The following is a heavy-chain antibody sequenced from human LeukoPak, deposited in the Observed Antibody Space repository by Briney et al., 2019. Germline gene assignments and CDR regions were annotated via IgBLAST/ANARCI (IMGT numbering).Heavy chain of an antibody. CDR2: ISGRSGST. CDR3: AKWGDYDVLTGYYVSDF. V-gene: IGHV3-23*01. J-gene: IGHJ4*02. D-gene: IGHD3-9*01. Sequence: PGASLRLSCAASGFIFSNYAMYWVRQAPGKGLEWVSAISGRSGSTYYADSVKGRFTISRDSSENTLYLQMNSLRADDTAVYYCAKWGDYDVLTGYYVSDFWGQGTLVTVSS. CDR1: GFIFSNYA.